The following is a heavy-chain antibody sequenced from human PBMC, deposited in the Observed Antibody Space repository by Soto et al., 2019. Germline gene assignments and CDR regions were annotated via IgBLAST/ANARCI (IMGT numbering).Heavy chain of an antibody. CDR3: ARDWSAVVLPDY. Sequence: QVQLVQSGAEVKKPGASVKVSCKASGYTFTSFGIIWVRQAPGQGPEWMGWISTYNGDAKYAQKFQDRVTITKDIFTSTVYMELRSLRSDDTAMYYCARDWSAVVLPDYWGQGTLVTVSS. J-gene: IGHJ4*02. D-gene: IGHD3-22*01. CDR2: ISTYNGDA. CDR1: GYTFTSFG. V-gene: IGHV1-18*01.